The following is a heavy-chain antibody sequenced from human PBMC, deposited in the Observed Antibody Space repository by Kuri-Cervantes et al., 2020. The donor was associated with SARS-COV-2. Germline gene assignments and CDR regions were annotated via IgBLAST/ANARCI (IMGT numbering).Heavy chain of an antibody. CDR3: ATSGPKYSGNYYGLNY. D-gene: IGHD1-26*01. CDR2: IRTKSEGETT. J-gene: IGHJ4*02. V-gene: IGHV3-15*07. Sequence: GSLRLSCVGSDFTFNKAWLFWVRQAPGKGLQWVGRIRTKSEGETTDYAAPLQGRVTISRDDSKNTLYLQMNRLKIGDTAVYYCATSGPKYSGNYYGLNYWGQGALVTVSS. CDR1: DFTFNKAW.